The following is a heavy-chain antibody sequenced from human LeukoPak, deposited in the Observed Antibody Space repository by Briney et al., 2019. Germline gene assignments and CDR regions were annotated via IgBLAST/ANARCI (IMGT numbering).Heavy chain of an antibody. CDR1: GFTFSSYA. CDR2: ISGSGGST. Sequence: GGSLRLSCAASGFTFSSYAMSWVRQAPGKGLKWVSAISGSGGSTYYADSVKGRFTISRDNSKDTLYLQMNSLRAEDTAVYYCAKAPPPTWIQLWYFDYWGQGTLVTVSS. CDR3: AKAPPPTWIQLWYFDY. V-gene: IGHV3-23*01. J-gene: IGHJ4*02. D-gene: IGHD5-18*01.